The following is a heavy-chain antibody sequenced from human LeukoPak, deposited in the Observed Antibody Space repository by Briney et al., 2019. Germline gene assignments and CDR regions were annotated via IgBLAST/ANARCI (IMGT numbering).Heavy chain of an antibody. J-gene: IGHJ5*02. V-gene: IGHV3-9*01. CDR1: GFTFDDYA. CDR3: AKDTGFGEFWENWFDP. D-gene: IGHD3-10*01. Sequence: GGSLRLSCAASGFTFDDYAMHWVRQAPGKGLEWVSGISWNSGSRGYADSVKGRFTISRDNAKNSLYLQMNSLRAEDTALYCCAKDTGFGEFWENWFDPWGQGTLVTVSS. CDR2: ISWNSGSR.